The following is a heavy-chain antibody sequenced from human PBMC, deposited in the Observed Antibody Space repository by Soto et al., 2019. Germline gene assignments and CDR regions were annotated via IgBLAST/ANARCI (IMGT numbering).Heavy chain of an antibody. V-gene: IGHV2-5*02. CDR1: GFSLTTRPVA. CDR3: AHRGHSGDWNGGYFDY. D-gene: IGHD2-21*02. J-gene: IGHJ4*02. CDR2: AYWDDDN. Sequence: QITLKESGPTLVKPTQTLTLTCSFSGFSLTTRPVAVGWIRQSPGKALEWLAFAYWDDDNRYSPSLRSRLTVTKDNSKDEVVLTMTNMDPVETAIYYGAHRGHSGDWNGGYFDYWGQGTLVTVSS.